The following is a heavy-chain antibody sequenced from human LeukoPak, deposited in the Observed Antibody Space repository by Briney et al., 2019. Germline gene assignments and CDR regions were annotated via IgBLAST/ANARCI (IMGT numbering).Heavy chain of an antibody. CDR1: GFTFSSYG. J-gene: IGHJ4*02. D-gene: IGHD3-22*01. Sequence: GGSLRLSCAASGFTFSSYGIHWVRQAPGKGLEWVAIISYDGSNKYYADSVKGRFTISRDNSKNTLYLQMNSMRAEDTAMYYCAKDGIVVSYFDYWGQGTLVTVSS. CDR3: AKDGIVVSYFDY. V-gene: IGHV3-30*18. CDR2: ISYDGSNK.